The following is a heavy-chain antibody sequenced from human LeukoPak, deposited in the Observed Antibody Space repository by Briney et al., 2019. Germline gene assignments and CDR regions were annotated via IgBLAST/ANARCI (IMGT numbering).Heavy chain of an antibody. D-gene: IGHD6-19*01. CDR2: ISGSGGST. Sequence: GGSLRLSCAASGFTFSSYAMSWVRQAPGKGLEWVSAISGSGGSTYYADSVKGRFTISRDNSKNTLYLQMNSLRAEDTAVYYCARDQGDNYSSGWYGYYFDYWGQGTLVTVSS. CDR3: ARDQGDNYSSGWYGYYFDY. CDR1: GFTFSSYA. J-gene: IGHJ4*02. V-gene: IGHV3-23*01.